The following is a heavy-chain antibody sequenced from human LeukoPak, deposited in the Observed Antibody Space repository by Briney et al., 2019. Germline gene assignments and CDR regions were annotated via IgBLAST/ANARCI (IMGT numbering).Heavy chain of an antibody. J-gene: IGHJ6*02. Sequence: GGPLRLSCVSSGSTFSNYSISWFRRPPGRGLVGVSATSGGGCSRYYGVPVKRRYTISRDNSRQMLYLQVNGQRAADTAVYYCTKPPYSGNSYYYYYGMDVWGQGTTVTVSS. CDR3: TKPPYSGNSYYYYYGMDV. V-gene: IGHV3-23*01. CDR2: TSGGGCSR. CDR1: GSTFSNYS. D-gene: IGHD4-23*01.